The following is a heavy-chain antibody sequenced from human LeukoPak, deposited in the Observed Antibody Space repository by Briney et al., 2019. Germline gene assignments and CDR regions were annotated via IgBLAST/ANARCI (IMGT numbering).Heavy chain of an antibody. CDR3: ARRIVGAGGFNWFDP. Sequence: GASVKVSCKASGYTFTSYYMHRVRQAPGQGLEWMGIINPSGGSTSYAQKFQGRVTMTRDTSTSTVYMELSSLRSEDTAVYYCARRIVGAGGFNWFDPWGQGTLVTVSS. J-gene: IGHJ5*01. V-gene: IGHV1-46*01. CDR1: GYTFTSYY. D-gene: IGHD1-26*01. CDR2: INPSGGST.